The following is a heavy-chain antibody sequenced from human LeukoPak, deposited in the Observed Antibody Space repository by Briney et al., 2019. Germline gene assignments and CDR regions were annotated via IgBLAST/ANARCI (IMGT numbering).Heavy chain of an antibody. Sequence: GSVNVSCKASRYTFTRYSMHAVRQSPGQGVEGMGWINPNSGGTNYAQKLQGRVTITRDTPISTAFMWLSRLRAGDTPAYDSAREIPVGGHYHYWGQGTLVTVSS. V-gene: IGHV1-2*02. CDR2: INPNSGGT. CDR1: RYTFTRYS. J-gene: IGHJ4*02. D-gene: IGHD1-26*01. CDR3: AREIPVGGHYHY.